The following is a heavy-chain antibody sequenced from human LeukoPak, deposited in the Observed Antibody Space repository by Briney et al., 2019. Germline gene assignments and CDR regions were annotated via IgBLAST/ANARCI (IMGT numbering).Heavy chain of an antibody. CDR2: IYYTGSS. D-gene: IGHD6-19*01. CDR1: DYSISGGHY. V-gene: IGHV4-38-2*02. CDR3: ARGTGWSYYFDY. J-gene: IGHJ4*02. Sequence: SETLSLTCIVSDYSISGGHYWGWIRQSPEKGLEWIGTIYYTGSSYYNPSLNSRFTISVDTSKNHFSLRLSSVTAADSAIYYCARGTGWSYYFDYWGQGTLVTVSS.